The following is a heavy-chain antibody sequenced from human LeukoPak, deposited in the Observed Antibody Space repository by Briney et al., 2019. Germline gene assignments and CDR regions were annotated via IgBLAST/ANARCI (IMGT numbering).Heavy chain of an antibody. CDR2: IWSDGTNT. J-gene: IGHJ4*02. CDR3: AKDAQRGFDYSNSLDK. D-gene: IGHD4-11*01. CDR1: GFTLSHYG. Sequence: GRSLRLSCATSGFTLSHYGMHWVRQAPGKGLEWVAVIWSDGTNTYYGDPVKGRFTISRDNFQRTVYLQMNSLRAEDTAVYYCAKDAQRGFDYSNSLDKWGQGTLVTVSS. V-gene: IGHV3-33*06.